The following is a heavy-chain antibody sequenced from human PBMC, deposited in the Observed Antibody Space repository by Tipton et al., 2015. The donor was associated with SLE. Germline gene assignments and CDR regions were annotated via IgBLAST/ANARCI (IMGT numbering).Heavy chain of an antibody. CDR2: IYTSGST. Sequence: TLSLTCTVSGGSISSYYWSWIRQPPGKGLEWIGYIYTSGSTNYNPSLKSRVTISVDTSKNQFSLKLSSVTAADTAVYYCTAEQATFGGVIVGWYFDLWGRGTLVTVSS. V-gene: IGHV4-4*08. J-gene: IGHJ2*01. D-gene: IGHD3-16*02. CDR1: GGSISSYY. CDR3: TAEQATFGGVIVGWYFDL.